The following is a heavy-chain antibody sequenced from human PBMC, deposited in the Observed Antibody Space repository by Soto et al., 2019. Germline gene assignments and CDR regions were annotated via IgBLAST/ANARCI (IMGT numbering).Heavy chain of an antibody. D-gene: IGHD3-10*01. J-gene: IGHJ6*02. V-gene: IGHV3-33*03. CDR2: IWYDGSKK. Sequence: QVQLVESWGGVVQPGRSLRLSCVASGFTFRSYAVHWVRQAPGKGLEWVAVIWYDGSKKYYADSVKGRFTISRDNSKNTVHLQMDSLRAEDTAVYYCAIRGVIASQVMDVWGQGTTVIVSS. CDR1: GFTFRSYA. CDR3: AIRGVIASQVMDV.